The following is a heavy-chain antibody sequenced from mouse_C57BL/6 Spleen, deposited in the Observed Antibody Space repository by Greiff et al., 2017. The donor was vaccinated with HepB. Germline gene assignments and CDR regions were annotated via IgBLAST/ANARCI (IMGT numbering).Heavy chain of an antibody. CDR2: IDPSDSYT. CDR1: GYTFTSYW. CDR3: ARGYYGSSYGFAY. V-gene: IGHV1-50*01. J-gene: IGHJ3*01. D-gene: IGHD1-1*01. Sequence: QVQLQHPGAELVKPGASVKLSCKASGYTFTSYWMQWVKQRPGQGLEWIGEIDPSDSYTNYNQKFKGKATLTVDTSSSTAYMQLSSLTSEDSAVYYCARGYYGSSYGFAYWGQGTLVTVSA.